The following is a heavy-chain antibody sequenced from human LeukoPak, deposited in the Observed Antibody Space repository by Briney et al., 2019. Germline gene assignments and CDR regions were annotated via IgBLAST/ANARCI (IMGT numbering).Heavy chain of an antibody. Sequence: SETLSLTCTVSGGSISSYYWSWIRQPPGKGLEWIGYIYYSGSTNYNPSLKSRVTISVDTSKNQFSLKLSSVTAADTAVYYCARGSQLWSFWGQGTLVTVSS. CDR3: ARGSQLWSF. D-gene: IGHD5-18*01. J-gene: IGHJ4*02. CDR1: GGSISSYY. CDR2: IYYSGST. V-gene: IGHV4-59*01.